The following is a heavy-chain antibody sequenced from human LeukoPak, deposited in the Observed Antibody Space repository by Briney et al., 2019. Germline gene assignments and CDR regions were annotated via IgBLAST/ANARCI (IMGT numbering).Heavy chain of an antibody. J-gene: IGHJ3*02. Sequence: GGSLRLSCAASGFTFSGYWMHWVRQAPGKGLVWVSRMNIDGSSRSYADSVKGRFTISRDNRKNTLYLEMNSLRAEDTAVYYCGRDGVGPRGGGGLDIWGQGTMVTASS. D-gene: IGHD2-8*01. CDR1: GFTFSGYW. CDR3: GRDGVGPRGGGGLDI. V-gene: IGHV3-74*01. CDR2: MNIDGSSR.